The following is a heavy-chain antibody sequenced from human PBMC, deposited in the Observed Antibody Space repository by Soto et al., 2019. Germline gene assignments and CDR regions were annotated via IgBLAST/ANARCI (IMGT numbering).Heavy chain of an antibody. CDR2: IYPEDSDT. Sequence: GESLKISCKASGFTSYWIGWVRQMPGKGLEWMGIIYPEDSDTIYSPSFRGQVTISADKSISTVFLHWSSLKASDTAMYFCAREGPDLVPDLWGQGTPVTVSS. D-gene: IGHD6-6*01. CDR3: AREGPDLVPDL. V-gene: IGHV5-51*01. J-gene: IGHJ4*02. CDR1: GFTSYW.